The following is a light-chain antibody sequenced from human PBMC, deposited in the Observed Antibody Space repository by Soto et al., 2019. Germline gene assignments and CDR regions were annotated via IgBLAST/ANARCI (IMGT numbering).Light chain of an antibody. CDR3: QQSYSTPPYT. J-gene: IGKJ2*01. CDR2: AAS. CDR1: QSISSY. V-gene: IGKV1-39*01. Sequence: DIQMTQSPSSLSASVGDRVTITCRASQSISSYLNWYQQKPGKAPKLLIYAASSLQSGVPSRFSGSGSGTDFTLTISSLQLEDFVTYYCQQSYSTPPYTFGQGTMLEIK.